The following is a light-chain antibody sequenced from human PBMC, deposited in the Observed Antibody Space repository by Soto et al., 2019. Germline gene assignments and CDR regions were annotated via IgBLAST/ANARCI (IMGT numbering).Light chain of an antibody. V-gene: IGKV3-15*01. CDR1: QSVSSN. Sequence: EIVMTQSPATLSVSPGERATLSCRASQSVSSNLAWYQQKPGQAPRLLIFGASARATGIPARFSGSGSGTEFTLTISSLQSEDFAVYYCQQYNNWPGVTFGPGT. CDR3: QQYNNWPGVT. CDR2: GAS. J-gene: IGKJ3*01.